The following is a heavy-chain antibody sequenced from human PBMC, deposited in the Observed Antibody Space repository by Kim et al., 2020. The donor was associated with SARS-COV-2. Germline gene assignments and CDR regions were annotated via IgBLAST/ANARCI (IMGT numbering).Heavy chain of an antibody. Sequence: SETLSLTCAVYGGSFSGYYWSWIRQPPGKGLEWIGEINHSGSTNYNPSLKSRVTISVDTSKNQFSLKLSSVTAADTAVYYCASPGRSSSWYVNYWGQGTLVTVSS. CDR1: GGSFSGYY. CDR3: ASPGRSSSWYVNY. D-gene: IGHD6-13*01. V-gene: IGHV4-34*01. J-gene: IGHJ4*02. CDR2: INHSGST.